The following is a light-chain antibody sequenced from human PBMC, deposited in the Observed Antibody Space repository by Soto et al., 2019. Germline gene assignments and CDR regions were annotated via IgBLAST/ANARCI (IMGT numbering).Light chain of an antibody. J-gene: IGKJ5*01. V-gene: IGKV3-11*01. Sequence: EIVMTQSPATLSLSPGERATLSSRASQSVSSYLAWYQQKPGQAPRLLIYDASNRATGIRARFSGSGSGTDFTLTISSLEHEDFAVYYCQQRSNFFTFGQGTRLEIK. CDR3: QQRSNFFT. CDR1: QSVSSY. CDR2: DAS.